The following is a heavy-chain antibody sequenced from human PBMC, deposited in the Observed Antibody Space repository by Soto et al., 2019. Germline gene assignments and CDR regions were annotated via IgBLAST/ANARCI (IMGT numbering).Heavy chain of an antibody. D-gene: IGHD3-3*01. V-gene: IGHV4-34*01. J-gene: IGHJ4*02. CDR1: GGSFDGYY. CDR3: VRGVDSWSGYLF. Sequence: SETLSLTCALYGGSFDGYYWSWIRQSPGKGLEWIGEIHHSGSTKYNPSLKSRVSLSVDTSTKQFSLKMTSITAADRGVYYCVRGVDSWSGYLFWGQGTPVTVSS. CDR2: IHHSGST.